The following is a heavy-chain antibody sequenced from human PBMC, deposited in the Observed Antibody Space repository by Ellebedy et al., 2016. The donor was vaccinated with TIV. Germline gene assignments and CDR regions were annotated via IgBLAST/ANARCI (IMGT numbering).Heavy chain of an antibody. CDR1: GYNFTTHG. Sequence: AASVKVSCKTSGYNFTTHGVSWVRQAPGQGLEWMGWVSGYNGNTQYAQKFQGRVTMTTDTSTTTAYMELRSLRSDDTDVYYCARDPGSWLTDYWGQGTLVTVSS. V-gene: IGHV1-18*04. CDR2: VSGYNGNT. CDR3: ARDPGSWLTDY. D-gene: IGHD6-13*01. J-gene: IGHJ4*02.